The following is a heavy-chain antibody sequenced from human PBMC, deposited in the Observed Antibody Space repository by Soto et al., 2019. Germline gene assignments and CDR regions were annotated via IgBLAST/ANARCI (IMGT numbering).Heavy chain of an antibody. Sequence: QVQLQESGPGLVKPSETLSLTCTVSGGSVSSRSYYWSWIRQSPGKGLEWIAYVSWSGNINYNPPLKSLVTTAVDTSNNQFSLKVRSVTAADTAVYYCARDKKVGWRYYGMDVWGQGTTVTVSS. V-gene: IGHV4-61*01. CDR3: ARDKKVGWRYYGMDV. CDR1: GGSVSSRSYY. CDR2: VSWSGNI. J-gene: IGHJ6*02.